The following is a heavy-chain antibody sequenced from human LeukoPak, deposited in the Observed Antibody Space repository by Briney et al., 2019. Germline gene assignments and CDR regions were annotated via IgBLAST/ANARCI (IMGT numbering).Heavy chain of an antibody. V-gene: IGHV4-34*01. Sequence: KPSETLSLTCAVYGGSFSDYYWSWMRQPPGKGLEWIGEINHSGSTNYNPSLKSRVTISVDTCKNQFSLKLSSVTAADTAVYYCAYSSGYQQHWGQGTLVTVSS. CDR1: GGSFSDYY. J-gene: IGHJ1*01. D-gene: IGHD3-22*01. CDR2: INHSGST. CDR3: AYSSGYQQH.